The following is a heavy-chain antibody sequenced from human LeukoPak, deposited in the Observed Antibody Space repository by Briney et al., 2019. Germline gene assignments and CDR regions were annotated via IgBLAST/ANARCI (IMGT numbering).Heavy chain of an antibody. CDR1: GGSISSSSYY. J-gene: IGHJ4*02. CDR2: IHYSGST. D-gene: IGHD6-13*01. CDR3: ASADQNIAAAAVFDY. V-gene: IGHV4-39*07. Sequence: PSETLSLTCTVSGGSISSSSYYWGWIRQPPGKGLEWIGSIHYSGSTYYNPSLKSRVTISVDTSKNQFSLKLSSVTAADTAVYYCASADQNIAAAAVFDYWGQGTLVTVSS.